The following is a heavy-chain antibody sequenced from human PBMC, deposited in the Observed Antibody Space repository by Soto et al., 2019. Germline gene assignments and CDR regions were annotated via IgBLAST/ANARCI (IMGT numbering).Heavy chain of an antibody. V-gene: IGHV1-18*01. CDR1: GYTFTSYG. J-gene: IGHJ3*02. D-gene: IGHD3-3*01. CDR3: ARAWLPGGRFLEWLSGAFDI. Sequence: ASVKVSCKASGYTFTSYGISWVRQAPGQGLEWMGWISAYNGNTNYAQKLQGRVTMTTDTSTSTAYMELRSLRSDDTAVYYCARAWLPGGRFLEWLSGAFDIWGQGTMVTVSS. CDR2: ISAYNGNT.